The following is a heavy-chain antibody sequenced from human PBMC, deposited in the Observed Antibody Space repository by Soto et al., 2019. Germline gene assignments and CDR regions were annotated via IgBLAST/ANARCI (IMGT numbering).Heavy chain of an antibody. CDR2: LSGSGVST. CDR1: GFTFNSYA. J-gene: IGHJ4*02. D-gene: IGHD3-10*01. Sequence: PGGSLRLSCAASGFTFNSYAISWVRQAPWKGLEWVSALSGSGVSTDYVDSVKGRFTISRDNSKNTLYLEMNSLRGEDTAVYYCAKLRACGYGPGAYFDYWGQGNLVTVSS. V-gene: IGHV3-23*01. CDR3: AKLRACGYGPGAYFDY.